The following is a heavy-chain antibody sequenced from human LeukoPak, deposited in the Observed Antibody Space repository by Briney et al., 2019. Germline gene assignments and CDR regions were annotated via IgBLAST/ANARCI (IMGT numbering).Heavy chain of an antibody. CDR3: ARGLKSAIFGY. D-gene: IGHD3-3*01. Sequence: SETLSLTCAVYGGSFSGYYWSWIRQPPGKGLEWIGEINHSGSTNYNPSLKSRVTISVDTSKNQFSLKLSSVTAADTAVYYCARGLKSAIFGYWGRGTLVTVSS. J-gene: IGHJ4*02. CDR1: GGSFSGYY. CDR2: INHSGST. V-gene: IGHV4-34*01.